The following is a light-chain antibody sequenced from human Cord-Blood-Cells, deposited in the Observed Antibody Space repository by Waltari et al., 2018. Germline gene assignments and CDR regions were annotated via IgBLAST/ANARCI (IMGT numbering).Light chain of an antibody. CDR3: QQYGSSRVT. CDR1: QSVSSSY. CDR2: GAS. V-gene: IGKV3-20*01. Sequence: EIVLTQSPGTLSLSTGERATLSCRASQSVSSSYLDWYQQKPGQAPRLLIYGASSRATGIPDRFSGSGSGTDFTLTISRLEPEDFAVYYCQQYGSSRVTFGQGTRLKIK. J-gene: IGKJ5*01.